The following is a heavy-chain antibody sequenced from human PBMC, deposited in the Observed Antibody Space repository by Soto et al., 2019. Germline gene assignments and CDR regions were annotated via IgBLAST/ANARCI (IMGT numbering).Heavy chain of an antibody. CDR2: VLPGVANT. J-gene: IGHJ4*01. CDR1: RFRFSDCF. CDR3: LREKSPGLLEY. Sequence: EASVKVFWKAYRFRFSDCFIHCVRQASGQALEWIGYVLPGVANTGSTEKFRGRATVTREMSTSTVYMELTSLRFEDSAIYYCLREKSPGLLEYWGQGALVTVSS. V-gene: IGHV1-46*01.